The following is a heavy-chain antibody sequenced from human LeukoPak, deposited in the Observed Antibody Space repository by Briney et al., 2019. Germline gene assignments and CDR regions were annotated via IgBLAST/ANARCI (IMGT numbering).Heavy chain of an antibody. V-gene: IGHV3-9*01. D-gene: IGHD6-19*01. J-gene: IGHJ4*02. CDR3: AREGGSGRGFDY. CDR2: ITWSGRTV. CDR1: GFTFDDYA. Sequence: GGSLRLSCAASGFTFDDYAMHWVRQAPGGGLEWVSYITWSGRTVGYADSVKGRFTISRDNAKNSLYLQMSSLRTEDTALYYCAREGGSGRGFDYWGRGTVVTVSS.